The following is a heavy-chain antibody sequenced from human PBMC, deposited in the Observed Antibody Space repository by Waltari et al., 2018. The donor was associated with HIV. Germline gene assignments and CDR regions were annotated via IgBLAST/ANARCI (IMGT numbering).Heavy chain of an antibody. Sequence: EVQLVESGGGLVKPGASLSLSCAASGFTSTNAWLTWVRQATGKRPEWVGRIKSKTERGTITDYAAPVKDRFIISRDDSKNTLYLQMNSLKIEDTAVYYCTTRSRPSYYFGLDVWGQGTTVTVSS. D-gene: IGHD2-15*01. J-gene: IGHJ6*02. CDR2: IKSKTERGTIT. V-gene: IGHV3-15*01. CDR1: GFTSTNAW. CDR3: TTRSRPSYYFGLDV.